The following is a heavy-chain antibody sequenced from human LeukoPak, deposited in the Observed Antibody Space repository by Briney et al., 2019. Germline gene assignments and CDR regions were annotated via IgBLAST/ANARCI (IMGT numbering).Heavy chain of an antibody. Sequence: GGSLRLSCAASGFTFSSYAMSWVRQAPGKGLEWVSAISGSGGSTYYADSVKGRFTISRDNSKNTLYLQMNSLRAEDTAVYYCAKDGLKGCSGTSCPPDYWGQGTLVTVSS. CDR3: AKDGLKGCSGTSCPPDY. V-gene: IGHV3-23*01. CDR1: GFTFSSYA. D-gene: IGHD2-2*01. CDR2: ISGSGGST. J-gene: IGHJ4*02.